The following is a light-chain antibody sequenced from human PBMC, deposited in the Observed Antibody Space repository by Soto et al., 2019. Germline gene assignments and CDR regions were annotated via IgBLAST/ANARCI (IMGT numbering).Light chain of an antibody. CDR2: DAP. Sequence: EIVLTQSPATLSLSPGERATLSCRASQSVSSYLAWYQQKPGQAPRLLIYDAPNRATGIPARFSGSGSGTDFTLTLSSLEPEDFAVYYCQQRSNWPSTFGGGTKVEIK. CDR3: QQRSNWPST. V-gene: IGKV3-11*01. J-gene: IGKJ4*01. CDR1: QSVSSY.